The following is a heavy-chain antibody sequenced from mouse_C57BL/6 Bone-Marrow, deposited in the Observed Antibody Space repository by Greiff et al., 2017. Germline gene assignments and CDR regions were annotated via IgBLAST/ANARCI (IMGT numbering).Heavy chain of an antibody. J-gene: IGHJ2*01. D-gene: IGHD1-1*01. CDR2: IDPSDSYT. Sequence: LQESGAELVRPGTSVKLSCKASGYTFTSYWMHWVKQRPGQGLEWIGVIDPSDSYTNYNQKFKGKATLTVDTSSSTAYMQLSSLTSEDSAVYYCARHTLFITTVDWGQGTTLTVSS. CDR1: GYTFTSYW. V-gene: IGHV1-59*01. CDR3: ARHTLFITTVD.